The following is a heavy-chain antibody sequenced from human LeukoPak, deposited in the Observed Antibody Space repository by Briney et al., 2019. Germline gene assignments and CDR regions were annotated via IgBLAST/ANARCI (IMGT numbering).Heavy chain of an antibody. CDR1: GGSFSGYY. V-gene: IGHV4-34*01. CDR3: ARLDYYDSSGYFSD. D-gene: IGHD3-22*01. J-gene: IGHJ4*02. CDR2: INHSGST. Sequence: SETLPLTCAVYGGSFSGYYWSWIRQPPGKGLEWIGEINHSGSTNYNPSLKSRVTISVDTSKNQFSLKLSSVTAADTAVYYCARLDYYDSSGYFSDWGQGTLVTVSS.